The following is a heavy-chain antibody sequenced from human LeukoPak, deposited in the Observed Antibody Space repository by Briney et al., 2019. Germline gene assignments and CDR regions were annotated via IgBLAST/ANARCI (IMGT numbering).Heavy chain of an antibody. J-gene: IGHJ3*02. V-gene: IGHV4-38-2*02. Sequence: SETLSLTCTVSGGSISSGYYWGWIRQPPGKGLEWIGSIYHSGSTYYNPSLKSRVTISVDTSKNQFSLKLSSVTAADTAVYYCARDGPVNTVGDAFDIWGQGTMVTVSS. CDR2: IYHSGST. CDR1: GGSISSGYY. CDR3: ARDGPVNTVGDAFDI. D-gene: IGHD4-23*01.